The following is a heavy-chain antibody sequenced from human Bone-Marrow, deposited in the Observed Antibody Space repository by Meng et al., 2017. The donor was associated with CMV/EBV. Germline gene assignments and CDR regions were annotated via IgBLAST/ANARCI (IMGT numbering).Heavy chain of an antibody. V-gene: IGHV1-2*02. J-gene: IGHJ4*02. Sequence: ASVKVSCKASGYTFTSYDINWVRQAPGQGLEWMGWISPNSGGTNYAQKFLGRVTMTRDTSISTAYMELSRLRSDDTAMYYCARVPSSGYYGSLGYWGQGTLVTVSS. CDR1: GYTFTSYD. CDR2: ISPNSGGT. CDR3: ARVPSSGYYGSLGY. D-gene: IGHD3-22*01.